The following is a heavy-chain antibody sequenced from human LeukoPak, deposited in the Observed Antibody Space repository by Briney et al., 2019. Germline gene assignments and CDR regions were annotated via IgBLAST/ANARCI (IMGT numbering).Heavy chain of an antibody. D-gene: IGHD6-19*01. J-gene: IGHJ1*01. CDR3: AKDRPGWAVASHEYFQH. CDR2: ISGSGGST. Sequence: GGSLRLSFAASGFTFSSYAMSWVRQAPGKGLEWVSAISGSGGSTYYADSVKGRFTISRDNSKNTLYLQMNSLRAEDTAVYYCAKDRPGWAVASHEYFQHWGQGTLVTVSS. V-gene: IGHV3-23*01. CDR1: GFTFSSYA.